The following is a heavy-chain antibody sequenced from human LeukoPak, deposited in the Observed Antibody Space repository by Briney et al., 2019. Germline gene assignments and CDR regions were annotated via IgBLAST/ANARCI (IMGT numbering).Heavy chain of an antibody. Sequence: SETLSLTCAVYGGSFSGYYWSWIRQPPGKGLEWIGEINHSGSTNYNPSLKSRVTISVDTSKNQFSLKLSSVTAADTAVYCCAREGPITMVRGYYYYMDVWGKGTTVTVSS. CDR1: GGSFSGYY. J-gene: IGHJ6*03. CDR3: AREGPITMVRGYYYYMDV. V-gene: IGHV4-34*01. D-gene: IGHD3-10*01. CDR2: INHSGST.